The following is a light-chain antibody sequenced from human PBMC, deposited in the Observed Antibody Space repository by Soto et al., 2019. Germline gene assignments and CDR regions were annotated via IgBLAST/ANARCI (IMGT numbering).Light chain of an antibody. CDR1: SNDIGGYNF. Sequence: QSALTQPRSVSGSPGQSVTISCTGTSNDIGGYNFVSWYPQHPGKAPKLMIYDVFKRPSGVPNRFSGSKSGNTASLTISGLQAEDEADYYCCSYTGNYNVVFAGGTKLTVL. J-gene: IGLJ2*01. CDR2: DVF. V-gene: IGLV2-11*01. CDR3: CSYTGNYNVV.